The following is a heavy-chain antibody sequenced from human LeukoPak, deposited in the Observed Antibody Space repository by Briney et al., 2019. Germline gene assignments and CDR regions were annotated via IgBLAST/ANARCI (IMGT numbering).Heavy chain of an antibody. J-gene: IGHJ5*02. V-gene: IGHV4-59*11. D-gene: IGHD6-13*01. CDR1: GGSISSHY. CDR3: ARVERVGSSWYVGWFDP. CDR2: IYYSGST. Sequence: SETLSLTCTVSGGSISSHYWSWIRQPPGKGLEWIGYIYYSGSTNYEPSLKSRVTISVDTSKNQFSLKLSSVTAADTAVYYCARVERVGSSWYVGWFDPWGQGTLVTVSS.